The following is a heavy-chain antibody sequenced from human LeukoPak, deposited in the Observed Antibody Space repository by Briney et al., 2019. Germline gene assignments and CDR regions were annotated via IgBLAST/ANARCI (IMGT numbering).Heavy chain of an antibody. CDR3: GRWGVSAGLDR. V-gene: IGHV3-7*01. D-gene: IGHD6-13*01. J-gene: IGHJ5*02. CDR1: GFMFSSFW. CDR2: IGPGSDA. Sequence: GGSLRLSCAASGFMFSSFWMGWVRQAPGKGPEWVANIGPGSDAYYVESVRGRFTISRDNAQSSLYLHMDSLRGDDLAVYYCGRWGVSAGLDRWGQGTLGTVSS.